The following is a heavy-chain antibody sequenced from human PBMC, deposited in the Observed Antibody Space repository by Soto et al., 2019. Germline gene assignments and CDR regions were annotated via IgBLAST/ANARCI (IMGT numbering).Heavy chain of an antibody. V-gene: IGHV3-23*01. J-gene: IGHJ3*01. D-gene: IGHD6-19*01. CDR3: ATPDSSGWNDAFDL. Sequence: EVQLLESGGGLVQPGGSLRLSCAASGFTFSSYAMSWVRQAPGKGLEWVSAISGSGDSPYYADSVKGGFTISSDNSKNTLYLQMISLGAEYTEVYYCATPDSSGWNDAFDLWGQGTMVTVSS. CDR1: GFTFSSYA. CDR2: ISGSGDSP.